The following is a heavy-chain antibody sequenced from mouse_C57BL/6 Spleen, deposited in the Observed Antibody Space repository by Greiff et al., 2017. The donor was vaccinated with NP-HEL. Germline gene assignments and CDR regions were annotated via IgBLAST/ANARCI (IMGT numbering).Heavy chain of an antibody. Sequence: QVQLQQPGAELVRPGTSVKLSCKASGYTFTSYWMHWVKQRPGQGLEWIGVIDPSDSYTNYNQKFKGKATLTVDTSSSTAYMQLSSLTSEDSAVYYCARYYYVRGYWYFDVWGTGTTVTVSS. CDR1: GYTFTSYW. CDR2: IDPSDSYT. CDR3: ARYYYVRGYWYFDV. D-gene: IGHD1-1*01. J-gene: IGHJ1*03. V-gene: IGHV1-59*01.